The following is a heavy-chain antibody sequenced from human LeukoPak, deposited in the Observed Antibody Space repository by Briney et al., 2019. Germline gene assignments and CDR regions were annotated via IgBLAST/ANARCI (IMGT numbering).Heavy chain of an antibody. CDR2: IYYSGST. CDR1: GFTFRSYG. D-gene: IGHD3-10*01. Sequence: GSLRLSCAASGFTFRSYGMHWVRQAPGKGLEWIGSIYYSGSTYYNPSLKSRVTISVDTSKNQFSLKLSSVTAADTAVYYCASSTLNQLLWFGELGVDAFDIWGQGTMVTVSS. J-gene: IGHJ3*02. CDR3: ASSTLNQLLWFGELGVDAFDI. V-gene: IGHV4-38-2*01.